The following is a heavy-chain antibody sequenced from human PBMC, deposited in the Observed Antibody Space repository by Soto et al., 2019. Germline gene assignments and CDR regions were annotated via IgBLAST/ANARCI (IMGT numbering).Heavy chain of an antibody. CDR2: ISAYNGNT. CDR1: GYTFTSYG. CDR3: ARRVCFLGRDWYDP. Sequence: ASVKVSCKASGYTFTSYGISWVRQAPGQGLEWMGWISAYNGNTNYAQKLQGRVTMTTDTSTSTAYMELRSLRSDDTAVYYCARRVCFLGRDWYDPWGQGTLVTVSS. J-gene: IGHJ5*02. D-gene: IGHD1-26*01. V-gene: IGHV1-18*01.